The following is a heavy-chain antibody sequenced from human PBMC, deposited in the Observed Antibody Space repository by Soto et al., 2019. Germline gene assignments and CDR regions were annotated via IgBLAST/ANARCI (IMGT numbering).Heavy chain of an antibody. Sequence: GGSLRLSCAASEFTFSVFEMNWARQGPGRGLEWLSYIGTSGSTISYADSVKGRFTISRDNAQKSLYLQTNNLRAEDTAVYYCWGYYYDSSGYYSEFTWGQGTPVTVSS. J-gene: IGHJ5*02. D-gene: IGHD3-22*01. V-gene: IGHV3-48*03. CDR3: WGYYYDSSGYYSEFT. CDR2: IGTSGSTI. CDR1: EFTFSVFE.